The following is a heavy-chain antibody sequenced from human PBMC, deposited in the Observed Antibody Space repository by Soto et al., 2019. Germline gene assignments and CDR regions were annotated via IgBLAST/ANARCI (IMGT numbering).Heavy chain of an antibody. V-gene: IGHV3-53*01. CDR2: IYSGGST. CDR1: GFTVSSNY. J-gene: IGHJ4*02. Sequence: GGSLRLSCAASGFTVSSNYMSWVRRAPGKGLEWVSVIYSGGSTYYADSVKGRFTISRDNSKNTVCLQMNGLRADDTAVYYCARRAKMGYVNYGGQETRVPVSS. CDR3: ARRAKMGYVNY. D-gene: IGHD3-10*01.